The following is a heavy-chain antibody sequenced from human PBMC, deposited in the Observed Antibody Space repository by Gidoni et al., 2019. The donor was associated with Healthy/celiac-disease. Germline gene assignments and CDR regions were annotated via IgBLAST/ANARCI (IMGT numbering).Heavy chain of an antibody. Sequence: QVQLQASGPGLVKPSQTLSLTCTVSGGSISSGGYYWSWIRQHPGKGLEWIGYIYYSGSTYYNQSLKSRVTISVDTSKNQFSLKLSSVTAADTAVYYCAREGSLTTHQLGMDVWGQGTTVTVSS. D-gene: IGHD2-2*01. V-gene: IGHV4-31*03. CDR2: IYYSGST. CDR3: AREGSLTTHQLGMDV. J-gene: IGHJ6*02. CDR1: GGSISSGGYY.